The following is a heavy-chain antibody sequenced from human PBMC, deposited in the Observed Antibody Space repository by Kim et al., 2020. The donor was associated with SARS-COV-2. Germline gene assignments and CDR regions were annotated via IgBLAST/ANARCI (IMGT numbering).Heavy chain of an antibody. CDR3: AREMITFGETDY. V-gene: IGHV1-46*01. J-gene: IGHJ4*02. D-gene: IGHD3-16*01. Sequence: SYAQKFQGRVTMTRDTSTSTVYMELSSLRSEDTAVYYCAREMITFGETDYWGQGTLVTVSS.